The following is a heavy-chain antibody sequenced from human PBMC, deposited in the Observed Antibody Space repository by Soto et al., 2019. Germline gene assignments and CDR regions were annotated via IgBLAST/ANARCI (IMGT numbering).Heavy chain of an antibody. CDR1: GYTFTSYY. CDR3: ARDAVVVPAAYYYYYMDV. D-gene: IGHD2-2*01. J-gene: IGHJ6*03. Sequence: GASVKVSCKASGYTFTSYYMHWVRQAPGQGLEWMGIINPSGGSTSYAQKFQGRVTMTRDTSTSTVYMELSSLRSEDTAVYYCARDAVVVPAAYYYYYMDVWGKGTTVTVSS. V-gene: IGHV1-46*03. CDR2: INPSGGST.